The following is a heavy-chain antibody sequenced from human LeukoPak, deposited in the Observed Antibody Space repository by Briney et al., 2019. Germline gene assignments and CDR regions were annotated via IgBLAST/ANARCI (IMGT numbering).Heavy chain of an antibody. V-gene: IGHV1-18*01. J-gene: IGHJ5*02. CDR1: GYTFTSYG. CDR3: ARVGRIAVAGNP. D-gene: IGHD6-19*01. CDR2: ISAYNGNT. Sequence: ASVTVSCKASGYTFTSYGISWVRQAPGQGLEWMGWISAYNGNTNYAQKLQGRDTMTTDTSTSTAYMELRSLRSDDTAVYYCARVGRIAVAGNPWGQGTLVTVSS.